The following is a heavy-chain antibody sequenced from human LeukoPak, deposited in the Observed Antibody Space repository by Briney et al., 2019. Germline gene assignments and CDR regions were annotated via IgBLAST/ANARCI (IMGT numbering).Heavy chain of an antibody. D-gene: IGHD2-15*01. CDR3: ARGYCNGDSCYHHY. Sequence: GGSLRLSCVASGFTFSDYSMNWVRQAPGKGLEWISYISSSSSARFFADSVKGRFTISRDNAENSLYLQMNTLRDEDTAVYYCARGYCNGDSCYHHYWGQGTLVTVSS. CDR1: GFTFSDYS. CDR2: ISSSSSAR. V-gene: IGHV3-48*02. J-gene: IGHJ4*02.